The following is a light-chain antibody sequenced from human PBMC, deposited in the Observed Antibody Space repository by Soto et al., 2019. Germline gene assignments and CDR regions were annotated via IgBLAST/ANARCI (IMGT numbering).Light chain of an antibody. CDR1: QSINNW. J-gene: IGKJ3*01. CDR2: KAS. Sequence: DIQMTQSPSTLSASIGDRVTITCRASQSINNWLAWYQQKPGKAPKVLIYKASSLESGVPSRFSGSESGTEFTLAINRLQPDDFATYYCQQYDTYPFTFGPGTKVDIK. CDR3: QQYDTYPFT. V-gene: IGKV1-5*03.